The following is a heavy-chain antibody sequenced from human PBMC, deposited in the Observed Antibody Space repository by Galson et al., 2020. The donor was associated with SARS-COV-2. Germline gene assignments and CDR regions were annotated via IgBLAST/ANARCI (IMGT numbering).Heavy chain of an antibody. CDR1: GFTFSSYD. CDR2: IVTAGDT. D-gene: IGHD3-22*01. J-gene: IGHJ3*02. V-gene: IGHV3-13*01. CDR3: ARGAARDSSGYYIDAFDI. Sequence: GGSLRLSCAASGFTFSSYDMHWVRQATGKGLEWVSAIVTAGDTYYPGSVKGRFTISRENAKYSLYLQMNSLRAGDTAVYYCARGAARDSSGYYIDAFDIWGQGTMVTVSS.